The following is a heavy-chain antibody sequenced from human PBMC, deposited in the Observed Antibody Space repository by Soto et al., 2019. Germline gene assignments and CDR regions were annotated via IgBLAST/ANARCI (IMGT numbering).Heavy chain of an antibody. Sequence: ASLKVDCKTAGYTFINYYMRCGRHTNGQGLEWMGVINPSGDSTNYAQKFQGRVTITADESTSTAYMELSSLRSEDTAVYYCARDLGYSYSQSWGWFEPWGQGTLVTVSS. J-gene: IGHJ5*02. CDR1: GYTFINYY. D-gene: IGHD5-18*01. V-gene: IGHV1-46*01. CDR3: ARDLGYSYSQSWGWFEP. CDR2: INPSGDST.